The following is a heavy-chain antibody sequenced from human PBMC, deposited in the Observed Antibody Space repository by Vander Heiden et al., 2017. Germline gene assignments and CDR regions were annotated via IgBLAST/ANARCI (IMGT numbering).Heavy chain of an antibody. Sequence: QVQLVQSGAEVKKPGSSVKVSCRASGGTFSTSAITWVRQAPVERLEWMEDIPPISGTTNYAQRFQGRVTFTANRSTGTAYMELRSLRSADTAVYYCARGTAVTTGASGMDVWGQGTTVIVSS. V-gene: IGHV1-69*06. CDR2: IPPISGTT. J-gene: IGHJ6*02. D-gene: IGHD4-17*01. CDR1: GGTFSTSA. CDR3: ARGTAVTTGASGMDV.